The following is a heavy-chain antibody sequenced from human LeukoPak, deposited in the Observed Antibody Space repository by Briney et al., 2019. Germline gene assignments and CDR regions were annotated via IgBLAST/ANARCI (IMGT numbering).Heavy chain of an antibody. D-gene: IGHD3-3*01. CDR2: IYYSGST. J-gene: IGHJ5*02. CDR3: ARDVAYYDFWSGYPKGVNWFDP. V-gene: IGHV4-39*07. CDR1: GGSISSSSYY. Sequence: PSETLSLTCTVSGGSISSSSYYWGWIRQPPGKGLEWIGSIYYSGSTYYNPSLKSRVTISVDTSKNQFSLKLSSVTAADTAVYYCARDVAYYDFWSGYPKGVNWFDPWGQGTLVTVSS.